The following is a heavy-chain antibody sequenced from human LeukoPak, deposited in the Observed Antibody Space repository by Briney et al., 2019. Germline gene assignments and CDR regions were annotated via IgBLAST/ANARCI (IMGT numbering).Heavy chain of an antibody. J-gene: IGHJ3*01. D-gene: IGHD3-22*01. Sequence: PGGSLRLSCAASGFTFSNYWMHWVRQAPGKGLVWVSRISSDGITTTYSDSVKGRFTISRDNAKNTLYLQMNSLRAEDTAVYYCSGYEGLDVWGQGTMVTVSS. CDR1: GFTFSNYW. CDR2: ISSDGITT. CDR3: SGYEGLDV. V-gene: IGHV3-74*03.